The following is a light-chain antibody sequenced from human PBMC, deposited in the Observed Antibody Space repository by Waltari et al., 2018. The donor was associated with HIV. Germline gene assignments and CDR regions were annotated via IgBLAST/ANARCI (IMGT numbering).Light chain of an antibody. J-gene: IGLJ2*01. Sequence: SYELTQPSLVSVSPGQTAVITCSGDGLPTQYTFSYQSRPGQATGMVMYKDIVRPSGISERFAASTSGTTVTLIITGVRAEDEANYYGESVDNDKNRVVFGGGTKLTVL. V-gene: IGLV3-25*03. CDR3: ESVDNDKNRVV. CDR1: GLPTQY. CDR2: KDI.